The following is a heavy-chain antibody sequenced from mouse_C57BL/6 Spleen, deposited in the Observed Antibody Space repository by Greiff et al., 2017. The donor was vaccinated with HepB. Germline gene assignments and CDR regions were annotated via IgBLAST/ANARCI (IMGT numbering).Heavy chain of an antibody. CDR2: INPNNGGT. CDR3: ARVEMGVRRAFDY. J-gene: IGHJ2*01. D-gene: IGHD2-14*01. Sequence: VQLQQSGPELVKPGASVKMSCKASGYTFTDYNMHWVKQSHGKSLEWIGYINPNNGGTSYNQKFKGKATLTVNKSSSTAYMELRRLTSEDSAVYYCARVEMGVRRAFDYWGQGTPLTVSS. CDR1: GYTFTDYN. V-gene: IGHV1-22*01.